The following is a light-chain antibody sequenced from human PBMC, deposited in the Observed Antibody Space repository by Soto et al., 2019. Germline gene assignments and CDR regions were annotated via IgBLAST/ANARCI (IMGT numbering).Light chain of an antibody. Sequence: QSALTQPPSASGSPGQSVTISFTGTSSDIGAYIYVSWYQQHPGKAPKLMISEVSRRPSGVPERFSGSKSGNTASLTVSGLQADDEAHYYCSSYAGSNNVVFGTGTKLTVL. V-gene: IGLV2-8*01. CDR2: EVS. J-gene: IGLJ1*01. CDR1: SSDIGAYIY. CDR3: SSYAGSNNVV.